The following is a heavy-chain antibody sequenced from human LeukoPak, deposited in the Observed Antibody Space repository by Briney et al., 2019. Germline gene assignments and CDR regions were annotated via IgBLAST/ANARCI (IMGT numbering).Heavy chain of an antibody. Sequence: ASVKVSCTASGYTFTGYYMHWVRQAPGQGLEWMGRINPNSGGTNYAQKFQGRVTMTRDTSISTAYMELSRLRSDDTAVYYCARGHGRYYYDSSGADYWGQGTLVTVSS. CDR2: INPNSGGT. D-gene: IGHD3-22*01. CDR3: ARGHGRYYYDSSGADY. CDR1: GYTFTGYY. V-gene: IGHV1-2*06. J-gene: IGHJ4*02.